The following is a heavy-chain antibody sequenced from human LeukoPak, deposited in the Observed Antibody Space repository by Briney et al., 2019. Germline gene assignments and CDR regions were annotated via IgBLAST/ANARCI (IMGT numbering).Heavy chain of an antibody. V-gene: IGHV1-18*01. Sequence: ASVKVSCKASGYTFTSYGISWVRQAPGQGLEWMGWISAYNGNTNYAQKLQGRVTMTTDTSTSTAYMELRSLRSDDTAVYYCARNIVVVPAAMSDGLYYYYMDVWGKGTTVTVSS. CDR2: ISAYNGNT. D-gene: IGHD2-2*01. CDR1: GYTFTSYG. J-gene: IGHJ6*03. CDR3: ARNIVVVPAAMSDGLYYYYMDV.